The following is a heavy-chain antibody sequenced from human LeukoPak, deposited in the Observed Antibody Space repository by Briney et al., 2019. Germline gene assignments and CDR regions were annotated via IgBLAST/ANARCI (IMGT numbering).Heavy chain of an antibody. Sequence: SVEVSCKASGGTFSSYAISWVRQAPGQGLEWMGRIIPILGIANYAQKFQGRVTITADKSTSTAYMELSSLRSEDTAVYYCAREHSLGGPLDYWGQGTLVTVSS. CDR2: IIPILGIA. D-gene: IGHD3-16*01. J-gene: IGHJ4*02. CDR3: AREHSLGGPLDY. CDR1: GGTFSSYA. V-gene: IGHV1-69*04.